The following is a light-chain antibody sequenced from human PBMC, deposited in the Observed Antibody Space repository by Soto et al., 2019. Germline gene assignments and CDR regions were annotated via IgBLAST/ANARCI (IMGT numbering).Light chain of an antibody. J-gene: IGKJ5*01. Sequence: IQLTHSPSSLSASVRDRVTTTCRGSQGISSFLAWYQQEPGRAPKLLIYAASTLQTGVPSRFSGGGSGTDFTLTISSLQPEDFATYYCQQLDSYPITFGQGTRMEIK. CDR3: QQLDSYPIT. CDR2: AAS. V-gene: IGKV1-9*01. CDR1: QGISSF.